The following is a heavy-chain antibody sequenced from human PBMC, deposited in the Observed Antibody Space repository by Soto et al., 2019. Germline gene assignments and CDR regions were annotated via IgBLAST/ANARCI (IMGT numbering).Heavy chain of an antibody. D-gene: IGHD1-26*01. CDR1: GGSISSSSYY. CDR2: IYYSGRT. J-gene: IGHJ6*02. Sequence: SETLSLTCTVSGGSISSSSYYWGRIRQPPGKGLEGVGSIYYSGRTYYNPSLKSRATIYVDTSKNQFSLKLSSVTAADTAVYYGARRVGGSKTYYYGMDVWGQGTTVTVSS. V-gene: IGHV4-39*01. CDR3: ARRVGGSKTYYYGMDV.